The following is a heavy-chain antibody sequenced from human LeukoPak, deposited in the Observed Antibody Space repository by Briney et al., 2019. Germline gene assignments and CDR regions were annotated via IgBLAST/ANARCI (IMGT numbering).Heavy chain of an antibody. Sequence: PGGSLRLSCAASGFTFSSYGMHWVRQAPGKGLEWVAVIWYDGSNKYYADSVKGRFTISRDNSKNTLYLQMNSLRAEDTAVYYCARDRDPYARYGMDVWGQGTTVTVSS. CDR2: IWYDGSNK. CDR3: ARDRDPYARYGMDV. D-gene: IGHD3-10*01. J-gene: IGHJ6*02. CDR1: GFTFSSYG. V-gene: IGHV3-33*01.